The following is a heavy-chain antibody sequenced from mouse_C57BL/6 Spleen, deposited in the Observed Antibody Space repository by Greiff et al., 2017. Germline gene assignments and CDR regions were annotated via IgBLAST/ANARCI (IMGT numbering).Heavy chain of an antibody. CDR1: GFTFSSYA. Sequence: EVQLVESGGGLVKPGGSLKLSCAASGFTFSSYAMSWVRQTPEKRLEWVATISDGGSYTYYPDNVKGRFTISRDNAKNNLYLQMSHLKSEDTAMYYCARGYYGSSRAWFAYWGQGTLVTVSA. J-gene: IGHJ3*01. CDR3: ARGYYGSSRAWFAY. D-gene: IGHD1-1*01. V-gene: IGHV5-4*01. CDR2: ISDGGSYT.